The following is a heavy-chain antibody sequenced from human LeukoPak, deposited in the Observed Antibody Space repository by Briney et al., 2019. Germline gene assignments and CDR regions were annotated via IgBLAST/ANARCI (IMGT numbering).Heavy chain of an antibody. Sequence: NPSETLSLTCAVYGRSFSGYYWSWIRQPPGKGLEWIGEINHKESTNYSPSLKSRVTISIDTSKNQFSLKLSSVTAADTAVYYCARGMVRGFINTSYYYYYMDVWGEGATVTVSS. CDR2: INHKEST. D-gene: IGHD3-10*01. CDR3: ARGMVRGFINTSYYYYYMDV. J-gene: IGHJ6*03. CDR1: GRSFSGYY. V-gene: IGHV4-34*01.